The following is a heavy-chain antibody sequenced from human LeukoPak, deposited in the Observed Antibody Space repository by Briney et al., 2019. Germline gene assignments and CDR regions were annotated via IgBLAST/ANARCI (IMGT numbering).Heavy chain of an antibody. Sequence: SETLSLTCAVSGDSISTDYHWGWIRQPPGKGLEWIGAMHHSGSTYYNPSLKSRVTISVDTSKNQVSLKLNSVTAADTAVYYCARDRSYYTFDYWGQGTLVVVSA. CDR3: ARDRSYYTFDY. D-gene: IGHD3-10*01. V-gene: IGHV4-38-2*02. CDR1: GDSISTDYH. J-gene: IGHJ4*02. CDR2: MHHSGST.